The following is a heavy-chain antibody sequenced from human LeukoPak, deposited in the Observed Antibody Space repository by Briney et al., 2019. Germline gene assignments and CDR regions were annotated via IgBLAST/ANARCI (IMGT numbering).Heavy chain of an antibody. CDR3: ARDNSVGDNAWWFDP. V-gene: IGHV1-46*01. Sequence: ASVKVSCKASGGIFSSYAISWVRQAPGQGLEWVGLINPTGGSTGYAQKFQGRVTMTKDMSTSTDYMELSSLRSEDTAIYYCARDNSVGDNAWWFDPWGQGTLVTVSS. CDR1: GGIFSSYA. CDR2: INPTGGST. J-gene: IGHJ5*02. D-gene: IGHD1-26*01.